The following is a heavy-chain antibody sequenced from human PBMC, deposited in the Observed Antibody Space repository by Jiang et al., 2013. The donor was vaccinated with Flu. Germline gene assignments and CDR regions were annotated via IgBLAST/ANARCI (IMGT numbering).Heavy chain of an antibody. CDR1: GDSVSSTSAA. CDR3: ARATVTYRYRSGWSHYTWFDP. V-gene: IGHV6-1*01. Sequence: QTLSLTCAISGDSVSSTSAAWNWIRQSPSRGLEWLGRTYYRSQWYSDYAPSVKGRITINADTSKNQFSLHLTSVTPEDTAVYYCARATVTYRYRSGWSHYTWFDPWGQGT. D-gene: IGHD6-19*01. CDR2: TYYRSQWYS. J-gene: IGHJ5*02.